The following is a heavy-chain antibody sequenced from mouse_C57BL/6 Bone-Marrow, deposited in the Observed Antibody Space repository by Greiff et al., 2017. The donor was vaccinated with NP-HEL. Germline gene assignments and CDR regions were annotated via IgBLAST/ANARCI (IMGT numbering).Heavy chain of an antibody. J-gene: IGHJ2*01. CDR2: ISSGGSYT. CDR3: ARRGSSGYLDY. V-gene: IGHV5-6*02. CDR1: GFTFSSYG. Sequence: EVKLQESGGDLVKPGGSLKLSCAASGFTFSSYGMSWVRQTPDKRLEWVATISSGGSYTYYPDSVKGRFTISRDNAKNTLYLQMSSLKSEDTAMYYCARRGSSGYLDYWGQGTTLTVSS. D-gene: IGHD3-2*02.